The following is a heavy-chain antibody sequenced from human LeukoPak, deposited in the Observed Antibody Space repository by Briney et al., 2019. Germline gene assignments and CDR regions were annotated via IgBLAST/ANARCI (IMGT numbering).Heavy chain of an antibody. CDR3: ARDDCSSTSCPLSEFDY. CDR1: GLTFSSYW. Sequence: PGGSLRLSCAVSGLTFSSYWMHWVRQAPGKGLVWVSRINREGSSTSYADSVKGRFTISRDNAKNSLYLQMNSLRAEDTAVYYCARDDCSSTSCPLSEFDYWGQGTLVTVSS. D-gene: IGHD2-2*01. V-gene: IGHV3-74*01. J-gene: IGHJ4*02. CDR2: INREGSST.